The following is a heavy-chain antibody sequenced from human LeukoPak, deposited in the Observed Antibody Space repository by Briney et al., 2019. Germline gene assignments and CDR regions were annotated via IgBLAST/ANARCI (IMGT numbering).Heavy chain of an antibody. CDR3: AKDSSSYGMDV. J-gene: IGHJ6*02. D-gene: IGHD6-13*01. CDR1: GFTFSSYG. V-gene: IGHV3-30*18. CDR2: ISYDGSNK. Sequence: PGGSLRLSCAASGFTFSSYGMHWVRQAPGKGLEWVAVISYDGSNKYYADSVKGRFTISRDNSKNTLYLQMKSLRAEDTAVYYCAKDSSSYGMDVWGQGTTVTVSS.